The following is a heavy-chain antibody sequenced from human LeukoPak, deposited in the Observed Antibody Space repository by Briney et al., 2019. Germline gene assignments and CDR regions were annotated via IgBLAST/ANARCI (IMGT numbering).Heavy chain of an antibody. CDR1: GFTFSSYA. D-gene: IGHD7-27*01. J-gene: IGHJ4*02. Sequence: GGSLRLSCAASGFTFSSYAMSWVRQAPGKGLEWVSAINCSGGSTYYADSVKGRFTISRDNSKHTLYLQMNSLRAEDTAVYYCEKDETGGYFDYWGQGTLVTVSS. CDR2: INCSGGST. V-gene: IGHV3-23*01. CDR3: EKDETGGYFDY.